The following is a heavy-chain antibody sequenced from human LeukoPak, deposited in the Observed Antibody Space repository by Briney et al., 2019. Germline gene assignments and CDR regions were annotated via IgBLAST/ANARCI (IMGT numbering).Heavy chain of an antibody. CDR1: GYTFTSYY. V-gene: IGHV1-46*01. CDR3: ARDSSNPYGDQDWFDP. J-gene: IGHJ5*02. D-gene: IGHD4-17*01. Sequence: ASVTVSCKASGYTFTSYYMHWVRQAPGQGLEWMGIINPSGGSTSYAQKFQGRVTMTRDTSTSTVYMELSSLRSEDTAVYYCARDSSNPYGDQDWFDPWGQGTLVTVSS. CDR2: INPSGGST.